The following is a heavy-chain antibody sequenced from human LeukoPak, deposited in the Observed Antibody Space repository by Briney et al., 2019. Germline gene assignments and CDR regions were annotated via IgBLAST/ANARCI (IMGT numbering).Heavy chain of an antibody. CDR3: AAGGRYTYGYGD. D-gene: IGHD5-18*01. CDR2: ISSRATNT. CDR1: GLTFDNFS. Sequence: GASLRLSCVVSGLTFDNFSMGWVRQAPGKGPEWVSTISSRATNTYYADSVKGRFTISRDNSKNTLYLELNTLRAEDTAVYYCAAGGRYTYGYGDLGQGTLVTVSS. V-gene: IGHV3-23*01. J-gene: IGHJ4*02.